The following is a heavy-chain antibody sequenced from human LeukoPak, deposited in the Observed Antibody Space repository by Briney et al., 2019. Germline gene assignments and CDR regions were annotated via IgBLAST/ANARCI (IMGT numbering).Heavy chain of an antibody. CDR3: ARLVLEVAVRGSNWFDP. V-gene: IGHV4-39*01. D-gene: IGHD3-10*01. CDR2: IYYSGST. CDR1: GGSISSSSYY. J-gene: IGHJ5*02. Sequence: SETLSLTCTVSGGSISSSSYYWGWIRQPPGKGLEWIGSIYYSGSTYYNPSLKSRVTISVDTSKNQFSLKLSSVTAADTAVYYCARLVLEVAVRGSNWFDPWGQGTLVTVSS.